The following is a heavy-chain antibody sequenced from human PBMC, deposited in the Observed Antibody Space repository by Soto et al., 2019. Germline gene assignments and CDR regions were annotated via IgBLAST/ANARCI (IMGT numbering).Heavy chain of an antibody. J-gene: IGHJ3*02. CDR2: INSDGSTI. V-gene: IGHV3-74*01. CDR3: ARHGITGSYYDAFDI. CDR1: GFNFGPFL. Sequence: PGGSLRLSCAASGFNFGPFLMHWVRRAPGKGLVWLSHINSDGSTIVYADSVKGRFTISRDNAKNTLYLQMNSLRVEDTAVYYCARHGITGSYYDAFDIWGQGTMVTVSS. D-gene: IGHD1-26*01.